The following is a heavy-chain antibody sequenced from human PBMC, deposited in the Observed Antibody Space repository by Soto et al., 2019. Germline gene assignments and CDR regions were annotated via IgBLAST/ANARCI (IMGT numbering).Heavy chain of an antibody. J-gene: IGHJ5*02. Sequence: QVQLQESGPGLVKPSETLFLICTVSGGSISAYYWSWIRQPAGKGLEWIGRIYTSGSTNYNPFLKSRVSMSVDTSRNQFALKLRSVTAADTAVYYCARGKIPTADYNWFDPWGPGTLVTVSS. CDR1: GGSISAYY. V-gene: IGHV4-4*07. CDR2: IYTSGST. D-gene: IGHD6-13*01. CDR3: ARGKIPTADYNWFDP.